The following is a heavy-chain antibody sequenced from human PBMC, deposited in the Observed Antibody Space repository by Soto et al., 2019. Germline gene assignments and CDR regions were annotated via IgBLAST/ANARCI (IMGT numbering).Heavy chain of an antibody. D-gene: IGHD2-15*01. CDR3: ARDKIGCGGGSCYFSDLYYFYGMDV. CDR2: IYPDDSDT. J-gene: IGHJ6*02. Sequence: GESLKTPCKGSGYSFTSYCIDWVRQMPGKGLEWMGIIYPDDSDTRYSPSFQGQVTISADKSISTAYLQWSSLKASDTAMYYCARDKIGCGGGSCYFSDLYYFYGMDVWGQGTTVTVSS. V-gene: IGHV5-51*01. CDR1: GYSFTSYC.